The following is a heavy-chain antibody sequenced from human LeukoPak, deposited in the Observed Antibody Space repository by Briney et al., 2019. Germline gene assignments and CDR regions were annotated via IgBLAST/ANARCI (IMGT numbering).Heavy chain of an antibody. V-gene: IGHV4-4*07. CDR2: IHASEIT. CDR3: ARDLGINTGWYGFDS. Sequence: SETLSLTCNVSGGSINVDYNTDYWSWIRQPAGKGPEWIGRIHASEITSYNPSFRGRVTVSLDKSMNQVSLHLASVTAADTAVYYCARDLGINTGWYGFDSWGLGILVTVSS. D-gene: IGHD6-19*01. J-gene: IGHJ4*02. CDR1: GGSINVDYNTDY.